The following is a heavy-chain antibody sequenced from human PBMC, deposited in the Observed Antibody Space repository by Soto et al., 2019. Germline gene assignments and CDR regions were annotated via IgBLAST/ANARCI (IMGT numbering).Heavy chain of an antibody. CDR1: GYTFTSYG. D-gene: IGHD1-26*01. CDR2: ISAYNGNT. V-gene: IGHV1-18*01. J-gene: IGHJ5*02. Sequence: QVQLEQSGAEVKKPGASVKVSCKASGYTFTSYGIIWVRQAPGQGLAWMGRISAYNGNTNYAQKLQGRVTMTTDTSTRTAYMELRSLRSDDTAVYYCAGVVGALGHGFDPWGQGTLVTVSS. CDR3: AGVVGALGHGFDP.